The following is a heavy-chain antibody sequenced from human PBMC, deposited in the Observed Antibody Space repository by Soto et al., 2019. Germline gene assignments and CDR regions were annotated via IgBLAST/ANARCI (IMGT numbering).Heavy chain of an antibody. CDR1: GCTFSSYA. D-gene: IGHD6-6*01. CDR3: AYHGGSSRGDDY. CDR2: ISGSGGST. Sequence: GGSLRLSCAASGCTFSSYAMSWVRQAPGKGLEWVSAISGSGGSTYYADSVKGRFTISRDNSKNTLYLHMDSLRPEDTAVYYCAYHGGSSRGDDYWGQGTLVTVSS. V-gene: IGHV3-23*01. J-gene: IGHJ4*02.